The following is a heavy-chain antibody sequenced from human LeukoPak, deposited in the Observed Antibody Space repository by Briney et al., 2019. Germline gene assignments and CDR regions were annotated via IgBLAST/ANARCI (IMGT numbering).Heavy chain of an antibody. CDR3: ARGTYCSGGSCLVY. CDR1: GGSICSNY. V-gene: IGHV4-59*01. J-gene: IGHJ4*02. Sequence: SETLSLTCTVSGGSICSNYWSWIRQPPGKGLEWIGYIYYSGSTNYNPSLKSRVTISVDTSKNQFSLKLSSVTAADTAVYYCARGTYCSGGSCLVYWGQGTLVTVSS. CDR2: IYYSGST. D-gene: IGHD2-15*01.